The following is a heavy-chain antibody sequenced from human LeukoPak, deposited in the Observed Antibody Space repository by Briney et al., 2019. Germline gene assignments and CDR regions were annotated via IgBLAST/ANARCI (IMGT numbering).Heavy chain of an antibody. CDR1: GDSISSGDYY. D-gene: IGHD3-10*01. J-gene: IGHJ6*03. CDR2: IYKSGHT. Sequence: SQTLSLTCTVSGDSISSGDYYWRWIRQPAGKGLEWIGRIYKSGHTDYNPSLKTRVTLSMYTSKNQFSLKLSSVTAADTAVYYCARGIYGSGSYYNHYYYYYMDVWGKGTTVTISS. V-gene: IGHV4-61*02. CDR3: ARGIYGSGSYYNHYYYYYMDV.